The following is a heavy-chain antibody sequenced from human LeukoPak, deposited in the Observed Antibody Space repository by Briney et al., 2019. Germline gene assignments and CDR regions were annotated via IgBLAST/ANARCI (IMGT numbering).Heavy chain of an antibody. V-gene: IGHV4-39*07. CDR1: GGSISSSSYY. Sequence: SETLSLTCTVSGGSISSSSYYWGWIRQPPGKGLEWIGSIYYSGSTYYNPSLKSRVTISVDTSKNQFSLKLSSVTAADTAVYYCARDRSIAAAGSRNFDYWGQGTLVTVSS. CDR3: ARDRSIAAAGSRNFDY. J-gene: IGHJ4*02. D-gene: IGHD6-13*01. CDR2: IYYSGST.